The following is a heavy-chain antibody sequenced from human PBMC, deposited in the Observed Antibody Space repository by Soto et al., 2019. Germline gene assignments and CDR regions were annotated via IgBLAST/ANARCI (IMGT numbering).Heavy chain of an antibody. V-gene: IGHV2-5*01. D-gene: IGHD6-13*01. CDR1: GFSLSASGVG. CDR2: IFWNDDK. J-gene: IGHJ4*02. Sequence: QITLKESGPTLVKPTQTLTLTCTFSGFSLSASGVGVAWIRQPPGKALEWLALIFWNDDKFYTSALRNRLTITKDTAKHQVILTLTNMEPEDAATYYCAHRVIGPAASQIDSWGQGTLVTVSS. CDR3: AHRVIGPAASQIDS.